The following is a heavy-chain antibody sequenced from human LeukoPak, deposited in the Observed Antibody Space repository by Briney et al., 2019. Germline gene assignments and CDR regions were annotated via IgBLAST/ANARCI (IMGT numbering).Heavy chain of an antibody. CDR3: AKGRDTYYYGSGSLFDY. Sequence: GGSLRLSCVGSGFSFSSFAMTWVRQAPGKGLEWVSAISGSGGSTYYADSVKGRFTSSRDNSKNTLYLQMNSLRAEDTAVYYCAKGRDTYYYGSGSLFDYWGQGTLVTVSS. CDR1: GFSFSSFA. D-gene: IGHD3-10*01. V-gene: IGHV3-23*01. CDR2: ISGSGGST. J-gene: IGHJ4*02.